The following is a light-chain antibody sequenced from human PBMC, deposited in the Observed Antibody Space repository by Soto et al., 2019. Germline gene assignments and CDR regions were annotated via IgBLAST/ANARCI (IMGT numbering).Light chain of an antibody. CDR2: GAF. J-gene: IGKJ5*01. Sequence: PGERATLSCRASPSVTNYLAWYQQKPGQPPRLLIYGAFNRAAGIPARFSGSGSGTDFTLTISSLEHEDFAVYYCQQRSNWPPITFGQGTRLEIK. V-gene: IGKV3-11*01. CDR1: PSVTNY. CDR3: QQRSNWPPIT.